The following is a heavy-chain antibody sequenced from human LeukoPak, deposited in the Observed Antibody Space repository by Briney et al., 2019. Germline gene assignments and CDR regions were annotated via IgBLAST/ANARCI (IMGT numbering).Heavy chain of an antibody. CDR1: GGSISSDGYY. CDR3: ARGPYAGYLQR. CDR2: IYYSGSP. Sequence: PSETLSLTCTVSGGSISSDGYYWSWIRQHPGKGLEWIGHIYYSGSPYYNPSLKSRVTISLDTSKNQVSLKLSSVTAADTAVYCCARGPYAGYLQRWGQGTLVTVSS. V-gene: IGHV4-31*03. J-gene: IGHJ1*01.